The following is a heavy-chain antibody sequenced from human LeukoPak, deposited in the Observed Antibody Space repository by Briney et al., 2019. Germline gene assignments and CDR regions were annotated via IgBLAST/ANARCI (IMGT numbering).Heavy chain of an antibody. Sequence: ASVKVSCKASGYTFTDFYIHWVRQAPGQGLQWMGRLNPNSGGTENAQNFRGRVTMSRDTSISTAYMELIRLRADDTAVYYCARDDTVTTLPFDYWGQGTLVTASS. D-gene: IGHD4-17*01. CDR3: ARDDTVTTLPFDY. J-gene: IGHJ4*02. CDR1: GYTFTDFY. V-gene: IGHV1-2*06. CDR2: LNPNSGGT.